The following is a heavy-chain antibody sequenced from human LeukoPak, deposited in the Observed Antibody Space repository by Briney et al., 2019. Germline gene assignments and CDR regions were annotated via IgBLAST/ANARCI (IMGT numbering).Heavy chain of an antibody. V-gene: IGHV4-59*01. CDR2: IYYSGST. CDR3: ARAPLYEYGSGTFVN. CDR1: GGSITTYY. J-gene: IGHJ4*02. Sequence: SETLSLTCSISGGSITTYYWNWIRQPPGKGLEWIAYIYYSGSTHYSPSLKSRLTVSQDTSRNRVSLQLTSVTAADTAVYYCARAPLYEYGSGTFVNWGQGTLSPSPQ. D-gene: IGHD3-10*01.